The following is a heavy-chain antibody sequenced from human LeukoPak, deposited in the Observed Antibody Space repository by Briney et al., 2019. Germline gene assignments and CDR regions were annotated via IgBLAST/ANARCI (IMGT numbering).Heavy chain of an antibody. CDR3: ASLIYYDSSGYGYYFDY. J-gene: IGHJ4*02. CDR1: GGSISSGGYY. D-gene: IGHD3-22*01. V-gene: IGHV4-31*03. Sequence: PSQTLSLTCTVSGGSISSGGYYWSWLRQHPGTGLEWIGYIYYSGSTYYNPSLKSRVTISVDTSKNQFSLKLSSVTAADTAVYYCASLIYYDSSGYGYYFDYWGQGTLVTVSS. CDR2: IYYSGST.